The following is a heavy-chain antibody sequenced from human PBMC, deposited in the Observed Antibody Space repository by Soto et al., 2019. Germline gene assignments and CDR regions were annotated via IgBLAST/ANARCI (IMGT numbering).Heavy chain of an antibody. V-gene: IGHV4-39*01. CDR2: FYYSGST. CDR3: ASLYSSGWYRKEWFDP. D-gene: IGHD6-19*01. J-gene: IGHJ5*02. CDR1: GGSISSSSYY. Sequence: SETLSLTCTVSGGSISSSSYYWGWIRQPQGKGLEWIGSFYYSGSTYYNPSLKSRVTISVDTSKNQFSLKLSSVTAADTAVYYCASLYSSGWYRKEWFDPWGQGTLVTVSS.